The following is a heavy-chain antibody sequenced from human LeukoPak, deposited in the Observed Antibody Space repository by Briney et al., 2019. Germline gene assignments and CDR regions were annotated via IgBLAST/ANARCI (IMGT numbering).Heavy chain of an antibody. V-gene: IGHV3-7*01. Sequence: GGSLRLSCAASGFTFSSYWMSWVRQAPGKGLEWVANIKQDGSEKYYVDSVKGRFTISRDNAKNPLYLQMNSLRAEDMAVYYCARESSGVVVPAAIIWFDPWGQGTLVTVSS. CDR2: IKQDGSEK. CDR1: GFTFSSYW. J-gene: IGHJ5*02. CDR3: ARESSGVVVPAAIIWFDP. D-gene: IGHD2-2*01.